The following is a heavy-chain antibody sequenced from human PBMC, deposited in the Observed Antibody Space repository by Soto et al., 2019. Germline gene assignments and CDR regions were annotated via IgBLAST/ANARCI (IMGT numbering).Heavy chain of an antibody. Sequence: SSETLSLTCTVSGGSISSGDYYWSWIRQPPGKGLEWIGYIYHSGSTYYDPSVKSRVTISVDTSKNQFSLKVRSVTAADTAVYYCAGELPRTNRFDPWGQGTLVTVSS. CDR2: IYHSGST. D-gene: IGHD5-18*01. J-gene: IGHJ5*02. CDR3: AGELPRTNRFDP. CDR1: GGSISSGDYY. V-gene: IGHV4-30-4*01.